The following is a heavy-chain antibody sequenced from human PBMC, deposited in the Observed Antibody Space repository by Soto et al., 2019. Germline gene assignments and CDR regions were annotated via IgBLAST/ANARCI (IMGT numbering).Heavy chain of an antibody. Sequence: QVELVQSGAEVRKPGASVKVSCKASGYTLTSYYIHWVRQAPGQGLEWVGIISPSGGSRTYAQKFQGRVTMTRDTSTSTVYMELSSLRSEDTAVYYCARGYSNLCVSWGQGTLVTVSS. V-gene: IGHV1-46*01. CDR2: ISPSGGSR. CDR1: GYTLTSYY. J-gene: IGHJ5*02. CDR3: ARGYSNLCVS. D-gene: IGHD4-4*01.